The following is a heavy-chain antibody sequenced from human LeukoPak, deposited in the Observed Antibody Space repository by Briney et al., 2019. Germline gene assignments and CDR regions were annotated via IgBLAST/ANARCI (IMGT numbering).Heavy chain of an antibody. Sequence: PSETLSLTCTVSGGSISSYYWSWLRQPPGKGLEWIGYIYYSGSTNYNPSLKSRVTISVDTSKSQFSLKLNSMTAADTAVYYCARGAQTYYDKAPVDYWGQGTLVTVSS. D-gene: IGHD3-22*01. V-gene: IGHV4-59*12. CDR1: GGSISSYY. CDR2: IYYSGST. J-gene: IGHJ4*02. CDR3: ARGAQTYYDKAPVDY.